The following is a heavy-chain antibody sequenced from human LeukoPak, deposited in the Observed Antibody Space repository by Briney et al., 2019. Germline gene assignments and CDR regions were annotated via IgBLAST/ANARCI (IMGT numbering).Heavy chain of an antibody. CDR3: ARQSPPGAAAEDDY. D-gene: IGHD6-13*01. Sequence: SQTLSLTCPVSGGSISSGSYYWSWIRQPAGKGLEWIGRIYTSGSTNYNPSLKRRVTISVDTSKNQFSLKLSSVTAADTAVYYCARQSPPGAAAEDDYWGQGTLVTVSS. J-gene: IGHJ4*02. V-gene: IGHV4-61*02. CDR2: IYTSGST. CDR1: GGSISSGSYY.